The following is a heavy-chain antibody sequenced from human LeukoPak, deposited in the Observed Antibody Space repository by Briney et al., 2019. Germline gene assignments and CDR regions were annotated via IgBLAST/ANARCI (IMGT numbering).Heavy chain of an antibody. D-gene: IGHD3-22*01. J-gene: IGHJ5*02. CDR2: INPNSGGT. CDR1: GYTFTGYY. CDR3: ARGAMIVVVITTSWFDP. V-gene: IGHV1-2*02. Sequence: ASVKVSCKASGYTFTGYYMHWVRQAPGQGLEWMGWINPNSGGTNYAQKFQGRVTMTRDTSISTAYMELSRLRSDDTAVYYCARGAMIVVVITTSWFDPWGQGTLVTVSS.